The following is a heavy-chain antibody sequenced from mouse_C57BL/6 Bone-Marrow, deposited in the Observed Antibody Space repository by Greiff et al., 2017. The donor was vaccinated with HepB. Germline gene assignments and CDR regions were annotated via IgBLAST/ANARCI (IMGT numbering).Heavy chain of an antibody. CDR3: TTYPYYYGSSYGYFDV. D-gene: IGHD1-1*01. V-gene: IGHV14-4*01. CDR2: IDPENGDT. Sequence: EVQLQESGAELVRPGASVKLSCTASGFNIKDDYMHWVKQRPEQGLEWIGWIDPENGDTEYASKFQGKATMTADTSSNTAYLQLSSLTSEDTAVYYCTTYPYYYGSSYGYFDVWGTGTTVTVSS. CDR1: GFNIKDDY. J-gene: IGHJ1*03.